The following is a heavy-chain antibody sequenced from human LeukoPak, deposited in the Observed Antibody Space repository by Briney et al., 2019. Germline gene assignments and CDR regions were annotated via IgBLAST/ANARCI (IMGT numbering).Heavy chain of an antibody. CDR1: GGSISSSSYY. CDR3: ARENGIQLWLWSGHYFDY. J-gene: IGHJ4*02. CDR2: IYYSGST. V-gene: IGHV4-39*07. D-gene: IGHD5-18*01. Sequence: SETLSLTCTVSGGSISSSSYYWGWIRQPPGKGLEWIVSIYYSGSTYYNLSLKSRVTISVDTSKNQFSLKLSSVTAADTAVYYCARENGIQLWLWSGHYFDYWGQGTLVTVSS.